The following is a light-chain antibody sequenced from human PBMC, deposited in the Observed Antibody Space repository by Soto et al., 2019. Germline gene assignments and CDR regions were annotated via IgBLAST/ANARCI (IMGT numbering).Light chain of an antibody. V-gene: IGLV2-8*01. CDR1: SSDVGKYDY. J-gene: IGLJ2*01. Sequence: QSALTQPPSASGSPGQSVTISCTGTSSDVGKYDYVSWFQHHPGKAPKLIIYEVSKRPSGVPDRFSGSKSGSTASLTISGVQPEDEDDYHCSSYTTIKTVVFGGGTQLTVL. CDR2: EVS. CDR3: SSYTTIKTVV.